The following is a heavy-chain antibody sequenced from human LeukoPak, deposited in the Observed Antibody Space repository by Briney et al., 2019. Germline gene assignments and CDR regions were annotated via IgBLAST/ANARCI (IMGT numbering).Heavy chain of an antibody. D-gene: IGHD6-13*01. CDR1: DGSFSSYY. J-gene: IGHJ5*02. CDR2: TYTSGST. CDR3: ARLSAAAAGTQYNWFDP. Sequence: SETLSLTCTVSDGSFSSYYWSWIRQPPGKGLEWIGYTYTSGSTNYYPPLKSRVTISVDTSKNQFSLKLSSVTAADTAVYYCARLSAAAAGTQYNWFDPWGQGTLVTVSS. V-gene: IGHV4-4*09.